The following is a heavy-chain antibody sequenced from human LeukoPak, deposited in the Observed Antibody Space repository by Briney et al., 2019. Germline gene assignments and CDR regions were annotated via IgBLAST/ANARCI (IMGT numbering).Heavy chain of an antibody. CDR1: GGSITNYY. CDR3: ARDPSRLYGDSFAFDS. Sequence: PSETLSLTCTVSGGSITNYYWSWIRQPPGKGLEWIGYISYSGNTKYNPSFESRVTISVDTSKSQFSLKVSSVTAADAAVYYCARDPSRLYGDSFAFDSWGPGTVVRVSS. V-gene: IGHV4-59*13. J-gene: IGHJ4*02. D-gene: IGHD4-17*01. CDR2: ISYSGNT.